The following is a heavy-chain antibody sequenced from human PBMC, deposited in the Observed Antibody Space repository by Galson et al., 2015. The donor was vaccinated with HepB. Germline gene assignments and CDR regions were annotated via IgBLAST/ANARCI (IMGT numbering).Heavy chain of an antibody. CDR2: INPIGGST. V-gene: IGHV1-46*01. CDR3: ARGGSTNEPWAYYYYHYMDV. CDR1: GFTLINYY. Sequence: SVKVSCKASGFTLINYYVHWVRQAPGQGLEWMGIINPIGGSTTYAQRFHGRITVTRDTSTSTIYMELSSLRSDDTAVYYCARGGSTNEPWAYYYYHYMDVWGTGTTVTVSS. D-gene: IGHD1-1*01. J-gene: IGHJ6*03.